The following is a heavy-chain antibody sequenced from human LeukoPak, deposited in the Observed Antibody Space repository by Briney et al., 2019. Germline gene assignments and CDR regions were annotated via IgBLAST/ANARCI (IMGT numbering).Heavy chain of an antibody. D-gene: IGHD1-26*01. J-gene: IGHJ4*02. CDR1: GCTFTGYY. CDR3: AREGRRGATLTHDY. V-gene: IGHV1-2*06. CDR2: INPNSGGT. Sequence: ASVKVSCKASGCTFTGYYMHWVRQAPGQGLEWMGRINPNSGGTNYAQKFQGRVTMTRDTSISTAYMELSRLRSDDTAVYYCAREGRRGATLTHDYWGQGTLVTVSS.